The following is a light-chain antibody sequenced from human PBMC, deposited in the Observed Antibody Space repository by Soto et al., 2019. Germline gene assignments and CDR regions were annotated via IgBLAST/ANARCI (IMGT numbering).Light chain of an antibody. V-gene: IGKV2-40*01. CDR3: MQRIEFPFT. CDR2: TVS. Sequence: DIVMTQTPLSLPVTPGEPASISCRSSQSLLDSDDGHTYLDWYLQKPGQSPQLLMSTVSFRASGVPDRFSGSGSGTDFTLKIRRVGAEDVGVYYCMQRIEFPFTFGPGTKVDIK. CDR1: QSLLDSDDGHTY. J-gene: IGKJ3*01.